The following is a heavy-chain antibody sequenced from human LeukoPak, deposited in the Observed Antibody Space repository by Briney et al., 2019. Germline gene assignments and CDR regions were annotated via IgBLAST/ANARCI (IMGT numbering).Heavy chain of an antibody. CDR3: AREAAGSFDS. Sequence: SETLSLTCTVSGGSISSYFWSWIRQPPGKGLEWIGYINYSGTTNNNPSLKSRVTISVDTSKNQFSLKLSSVTTADTAVYYCAREAAGSFDSWGQGTLVTVSS. D-gene: IGHD6-13*01. CDR1: GGSISSYF. J-gene: IGHJ4*02. CDR2: INYSGTT. V-gene: IGHV4-59*01.